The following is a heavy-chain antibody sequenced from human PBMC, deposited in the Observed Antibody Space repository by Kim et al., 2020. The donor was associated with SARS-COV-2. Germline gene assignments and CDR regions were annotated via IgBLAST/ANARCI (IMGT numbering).Heavy chain of an antibody. CDR3: ARDGRYYYDSSGYPLYYYYGMDV. D-gene: IGHD3-22*01. CDR1: GFTFSSYS. V-gene: IGHV3-48*02. J-gene: IGHJ6*02. CDR2: ISSSSSTI. Sequence: GGSLRLSCAASGFTFSSYSMNWVRQAPGKGLEWVSYISSSSSTIYYADSVKGRFTISRDNAKNSLYLQMNSLRDEDTAVYYCARDGRYYYDSSGYPLYYYYGMDVWGQGTTVTVSS.